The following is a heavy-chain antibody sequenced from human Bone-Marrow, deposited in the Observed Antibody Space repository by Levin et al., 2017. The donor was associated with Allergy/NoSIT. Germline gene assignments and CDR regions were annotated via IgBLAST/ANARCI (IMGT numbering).Heavy chain of an antibody. D-gene: IGHD1-26*01. CDR3: ARRRGSYFDS. V-gene: IGHV4-39*02. Sequence: SETLSLTCSVSGDFLNRSPYFWGWVRQPPGKGLEWMGNIFKSGTTQNNPSLKSRVTISIDTSKNHFSLNLTSVTAADTALYYCARRRGSYFDSWGQGILVTVSS. J-gene: IGHJ4*02. CDR2: IFKSGTT. CDR1: GDFLNRSPYF.